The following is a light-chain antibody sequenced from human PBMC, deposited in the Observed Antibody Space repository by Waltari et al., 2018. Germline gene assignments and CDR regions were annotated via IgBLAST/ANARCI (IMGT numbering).Light chain of an antibody. CDR2: EVN. Sequence: QSGLTQPASVSGSPGQSITISCTGSSGDVGSYKLVSWYQRHPGKAPNLIISEVNDRPSGVSNRFSGSKSGNTASLTISGLQAEDEADYYCCSYAGGSVIFGGGTKLTVL. V-gene: IGLV2-23*02. CDR1: SGDVGSYKL. CDR3: CSYAGGSVI. J-gene: IGLJ2*01.